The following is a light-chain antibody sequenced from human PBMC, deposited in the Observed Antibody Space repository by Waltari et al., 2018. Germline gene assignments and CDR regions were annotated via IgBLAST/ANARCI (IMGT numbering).Light chain of an antibody. J-gene: IGLJ2*01. V-gene: IGLV4-69*02. CDR3: QTWGTGIFWT. Sequence: QVSLTQSPSASASLGASVKLTCTLNSAHSHFAIACLQRQPEKGPRFLMTLNSDGSYIKGDGIPDRSSGSSSGAERYLIISSLQFEDEADYYCQTWGTGIFWTFGGGTKLTVL. CDR2: LNSDGSY. CDR1: SAHSHFA.